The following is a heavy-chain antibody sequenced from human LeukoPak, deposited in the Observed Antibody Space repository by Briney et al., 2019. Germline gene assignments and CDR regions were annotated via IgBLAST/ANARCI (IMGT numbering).Heavy chain of an antibody. D-gene: IGHD6-19*01. J-gene: IGHJ4*02. CDR3: ARQVAVAGGRGCFDY. CDR1: GGSIGSYY. Sequence: SETLSLTCTVSGGSIGSYYWSWIRQPPGKGLEWIGYIYHSGSTYYNPSLKSRVTISVDRSKNQFSLKLSSVTAADTAVYYCARQVAVAGGRGCFDYRGQGTLVTVSS. CDR2: IYHSGST. V-gene: IGHV4-30-2*01.